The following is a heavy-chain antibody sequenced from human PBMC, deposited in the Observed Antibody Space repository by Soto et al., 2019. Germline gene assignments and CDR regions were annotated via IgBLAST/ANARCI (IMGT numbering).Heavy chain of an antibody. V-gene: IGHV3-30*18. CDR1: GFTFSSYG. D-gene: IGHD3-9*01. Sequence: GGSLRLSCAASGFTFSSYGMHWVRQAPGKGLEWVAVISYDGSNKYYADSVKGRFTISRDNSKNTLYLQMNSLRAEDTAVYYCAKDGEFTIFGVVIPTPYYDILTGYLDYWGQGTLVTVSS. J-gene: IGHJ4*02. CDR3: AKDGEFTIFGVVIPTPYYDILTGYLDY. CDR2: ISYDGSNK.